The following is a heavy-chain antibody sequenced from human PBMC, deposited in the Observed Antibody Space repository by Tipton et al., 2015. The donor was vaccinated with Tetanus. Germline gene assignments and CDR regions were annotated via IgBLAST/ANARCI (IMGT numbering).Heavy chain of an antibody. CDR3: AKEFQRARIRFFDS. J-gene: IGHJ4*02. CDR1: GFTFGHYP. D-gene: IGHD2-15*01. Sequence: SLRLSCEASGFTFGHYPMAWVRQAPGKGLEWVSGIAGTAGSTYYRDSVRGRFTVSRDNVGNILYLQMNSLRAEDTARYYCAKEFQRARIRFFDSWGQGTQVTASS. CDR2: IAGTAGST. V-gene: IGHV3-23*01.